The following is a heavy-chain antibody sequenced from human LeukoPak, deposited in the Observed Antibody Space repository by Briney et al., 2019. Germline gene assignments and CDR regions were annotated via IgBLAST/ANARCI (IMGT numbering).Heavy chain of an antibody. Sequence: PSXXXXLTCTVSGGSIGPYYWSWLRQPAGKALEWIGRSYTTGSTNYNPSLKSRVTMSLDTSKNQFFLKLSSVTAADTAVYYCARSGGSGFQLDSWGQGTLVTVSS. CDR2: SYTTGST. V-gene: IGHV4-4*07. CDR3: ARSGGSGFQLDS. D-gene: IGHD3-16*01. J-gene: IGHJ4*02. CDR1: GGSIGPYY.